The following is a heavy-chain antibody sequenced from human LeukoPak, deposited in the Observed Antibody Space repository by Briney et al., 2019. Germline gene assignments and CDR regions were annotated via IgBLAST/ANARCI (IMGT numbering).Heavy chain of an antibody. CDR1: GYSFTSYW. CDR3: ARPGVLGAAANDAFDI. D-gene: IGHD6-13*01. CDR2: I. V-gene: IGHV5-51*01. J-gene: IGHJ3*02. Sequence: GESLKISCKGSGYSFTSYWIGWVCQMPGKGLEWMGIIYSPSFQGQVTISADKSISTAYLQWSSLKASDTAMYYCARPGVLGAAANDAFDIWGQGTMVTVSS.